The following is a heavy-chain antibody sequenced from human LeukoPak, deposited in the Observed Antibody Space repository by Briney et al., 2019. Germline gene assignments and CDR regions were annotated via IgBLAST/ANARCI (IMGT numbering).Heavy chain of an antibody. CDR1: GGSINSYY. J-gene: IGHJ4*02. CDR2: IYYSGST. V-gene: IGHV4-59*06. Sequence: SETLSLTCTVSGGSINSYYWSWIRQAPGKGLEWIGYIYYSGSTYYNPSLKSRVTISVDTSKNQFSLKLSSVTAADTAVYYCAATFGGVIVSFDYWGQGTLVTVSS. CDR3: AATFGGVIVSFDY. D-gene: IGHD3-16*02.